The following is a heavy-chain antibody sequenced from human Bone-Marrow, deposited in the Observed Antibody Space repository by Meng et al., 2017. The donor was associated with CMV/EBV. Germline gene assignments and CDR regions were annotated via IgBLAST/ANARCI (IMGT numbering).Heavy chain of an antibody. Sequence: HLPLQESGPGLVKPSETLSLTCTVSGGSISSSSYYWGWIRQPPGKGLEWIGSIYYSGSTYYNPSLKSRVTISVDTSKNQFSLKLSSVTAADTAVYYCATLSGYSYVDYWGQGTLVTASS. CDR1: GGSISSSSYY. J-gene: IGHJ4*02. V-gene: IGHV4-39*07. D-gene: IGHD5-18*01. CDR3: ATLSGYSYVDY. CDR2: IYYSGST.